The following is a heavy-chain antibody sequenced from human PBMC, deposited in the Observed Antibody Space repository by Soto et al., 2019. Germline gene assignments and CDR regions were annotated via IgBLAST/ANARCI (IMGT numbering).Heavy chain of an antibody. CDR2: INHSGST. V-gene: IGHV4-34*01. Sequence: SETLSLTCAVYGGSFSGYYWSWIRQPPGKGLEWIGEINHSGSTNYNPSLKSRVTISVDTSKNHFSLKLSSVTAADTVVYYCARFPFVLLWFGELLGTESYGMDVWGQGTTVTVSS. CDR3: ARFPFVLLWFGELLGTESYGMDV. D-gene: IGHD3-10*01. CDR1: GGSFSGYY. J-gene: IGHJ6*02.